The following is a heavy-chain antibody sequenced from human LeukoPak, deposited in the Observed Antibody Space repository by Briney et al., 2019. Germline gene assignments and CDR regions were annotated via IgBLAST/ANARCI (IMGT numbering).Heavy chain of an antibody. J-gene: IGHJ4*02. Sequence: SVKVSCKASGGIFTRFTISWVRQAPGQGFEWMGGITPIFGTANFAQKFQGRVSITADESTSTAFMELSSLRSEDTAVYYCAREWGLESSGYYYAYWGQGTLVTVSS. V-gene: IGHV1-69*13. D-gene: IGHD3-22*01. CDR1: GGIFTRFT. CDR3: AREWGLESSGYYYAY. CDR2: ITPIFGTA.